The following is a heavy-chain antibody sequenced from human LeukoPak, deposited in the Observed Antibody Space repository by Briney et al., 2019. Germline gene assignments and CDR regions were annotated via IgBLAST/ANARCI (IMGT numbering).Heavy chain of an antibody. CDR1: GFTLSTYW. D-gene: IGHD3-3*01. CDR3: ARDLNTDFWSGYYTNYCDY. J-gene: IGHJ4*02. CDR2: IKQDGSEK. Sequence: SGGSLRLSCAASGFTLSTYWMNWVRQAPGKGLEWVATIKQDGSEKYYVDSVKGRFTISRDNAKNSLYLQMNSLRAEDTAVYYCARDLNTDFWSGYYTNYCDYWGQGTLVTVSS. V-gene: IGHV3-7*01.